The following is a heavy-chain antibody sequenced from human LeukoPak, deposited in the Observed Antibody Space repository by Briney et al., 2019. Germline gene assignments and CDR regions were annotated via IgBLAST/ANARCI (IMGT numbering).Heavy chain of an antibody. D-gene: IGHD1-1*01. Sequence: PGGSLRLSCAASVFTFSSYEMNWVRQAPGKGLEYVSYISSSGSAIYYADSVKGRFTISRDNAKNSLYPKRNSMRAEDTAVYYCASQLDWGQGTLVTVSS. J-gene: IGHJ4*02. CDR1: VFTFSSYE. CDR3: ASQLD. V-gene: IGHV3-48*03. CDR2: ISSSGSAI.